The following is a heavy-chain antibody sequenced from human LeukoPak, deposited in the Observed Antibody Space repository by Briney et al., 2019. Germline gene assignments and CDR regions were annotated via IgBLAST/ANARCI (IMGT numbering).Heavy chain of an antibody. D-gene: IGHD3-16*01. CDR2: ISYDGSNK. CDR3: ARDLGPRLNYYYYYYCMDV. V-gene: IGHV3-30-3*01. Sequence: TGGSLRLSCAASVFTLSSYAMHWVRHAPRKGLEWVAFISYDGSNKYYTDSVKGRFTISRDNSKNTLYLQMNSLRAEDTAVYYCARDLGPRLNYYYYYYCMDVWGQGTTVTVSS. CDR1: VFTLSSYA. J-gene: IGHJ6*02.